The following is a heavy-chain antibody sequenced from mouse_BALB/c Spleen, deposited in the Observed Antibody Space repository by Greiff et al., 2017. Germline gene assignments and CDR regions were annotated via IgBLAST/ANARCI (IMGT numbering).Heavy chain of an antibody. CDR3: TRIDLYYGSSYAMDY. Sequence: QVQLQQPGAELVKPGASVKMSCKASGYTFTSYWMHWVKQRPGQGLEWIGVIDPSDSYTSYNQKFKGKATLTVDTSSSTAYMQLSSLTSEDSAVYYGTRIDLYYGSSYAMDYWGQGTSVTVSS. J-gene: IGHJ4*01. V-gene: IGHV1S127*01. CDR2: IDPSDSYT. D-gene: IGHD1-1*01. CDR1: GYTFTSYW.